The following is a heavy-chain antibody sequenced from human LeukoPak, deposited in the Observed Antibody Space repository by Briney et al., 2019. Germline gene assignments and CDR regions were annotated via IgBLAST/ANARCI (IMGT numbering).Heavy chain of an antibody. J-gene: IGHJ4*02. V-gene: IGHV3-21*01. D-gene: IGHD3-22*01. CDR1: GFTFSPYS. Sequence: GGSLRLSCAASGFTFSPYSMNWVRQAPGKGLEWVSSISGSSLYIYYADSVKGRFTVSRDNAKNSLYLQMNSLRAEDTAVYYCARDPPFYDNSGYYYDYWGQGTLVTVSS. CDR3: ARDPPFYDNSGYYYDY. CDR2: ISGSSLYI.